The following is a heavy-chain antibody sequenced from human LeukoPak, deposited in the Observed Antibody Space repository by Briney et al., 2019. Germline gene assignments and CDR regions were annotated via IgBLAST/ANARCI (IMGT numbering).Heavy chain of an antibody. CDR3: ASDCSGGSCYYYYYYGMDV. J-gene: IGHJ6*02. D-gene: IGHD2-15*01. Sequence: GGSLRLSCAASGFTFSSYAMSWVRQAPGKGLEWVSAFSGSGGSTYYADSVKGRFTISRDNSKNTLYLQMNSLRAEDTAVYYCASDCSGGSCYYYYYYGMDVWGQGTTVTVSS. V-gene: IGHV3-23*01. CDR1: GFTFSSYA. CDR2: FSGSGGST.